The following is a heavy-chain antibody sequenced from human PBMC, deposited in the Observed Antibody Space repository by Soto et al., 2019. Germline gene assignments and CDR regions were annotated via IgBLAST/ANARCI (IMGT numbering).Heavy chain of an antibody. CDR3: VKDKWCSNTWYMDY. Sequence: SLKLSCAASGFTFGDCAIHWVRQAPGKGLEWVASISWNSGSIGYANSVKGRFTISRDNAKNSLSLQMNSLRPEDTALYYCVKDKWCSNTWYMDYLGQGTLVPVPS. V-gene: IGHV3-9*01. CDR2: ISWNSGSI. D-gene: IGHD2-8*01. J-gene: IGHJ4*02. CDR1: GFTFGDCA.